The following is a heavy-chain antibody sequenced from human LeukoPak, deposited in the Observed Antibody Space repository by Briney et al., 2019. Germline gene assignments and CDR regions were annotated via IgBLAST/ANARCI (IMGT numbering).Heavy chain of an antibody. CDR1: GFTFSSYE. CDR3: ARGLMGGYPYFEN. D-gene: IGHD3-22*01. V-gene: IGHV3-48*03. CDR2: ISSSGSTI. Sequence: AGGSLRLSCAASGFTFSSYEMNWVRQAPGKGLEWVSYISSSGSTIYYADSVKGRFTISRDNAKNSLYLQMNGLRAEDTAFYYCARGLMGGYPYFENWGQGTLVTVSS. J-gene: IGHJ4*02.